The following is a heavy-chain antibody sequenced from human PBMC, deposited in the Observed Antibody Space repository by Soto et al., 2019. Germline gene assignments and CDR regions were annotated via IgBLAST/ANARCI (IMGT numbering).Heavy chain of an antibody. CDR2: ISSSSSYI. Sequence: GRGLERVSSISSSSSYIYYADSVKGRFTISRDNAKNSLYLQMNSLRAEDTAVYYCARAPRPNRGYCSGGSCSTGYYYHMDVWGKGTTVTVSS. CDR3: ARAPRPNRGYCSGGSCSTGYYYHMDV. D-gene: IGHD2-15*01. V-gene: IGHV3-21*01. J-gene: IGHJ6*03.